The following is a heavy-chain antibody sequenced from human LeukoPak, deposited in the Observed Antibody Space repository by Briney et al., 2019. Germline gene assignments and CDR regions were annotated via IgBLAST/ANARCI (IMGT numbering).Heavy chain of an antibody. J-gene: IGHJ4*02. CDR1: GFTFSSYS. D-gene: IGHD6-13*01. CDR2: IGSSSSYI. Sequence: GGSLRLSCAASGFTFSSYSMNWVRQAPGKGLEWVSSIGSSSSYIYYADSVKGRFTISRDNAKNSLYLQMNSLRAEDTAVYYCARDAGFDYWGQGTLVTVSS. CDR3: ARDAGFDY. V-gene: IGHV3-21*01.